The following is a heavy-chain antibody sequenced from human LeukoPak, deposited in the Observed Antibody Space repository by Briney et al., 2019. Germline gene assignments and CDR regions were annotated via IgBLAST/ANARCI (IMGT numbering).Heavy chain of an antibody. J-gene: IGHJ6*03. Sequence: ASVKVSCKASGYSFTGHYMHWVRQAPGQGLEWMGWINPNSGGTNYAQKFQGRVTMTRDTSISTAYMELSRLRSDDTAVYYCARRYPKMATHYYYMDVWGKGTTVTISS. V-gene: IGHV1-2*02. CDR1: GYSFTGHY. CDR3: ARRYPKMATHYYYMDV. CDR2: INPNSGGT. D-gene: IGHD5-24*01.